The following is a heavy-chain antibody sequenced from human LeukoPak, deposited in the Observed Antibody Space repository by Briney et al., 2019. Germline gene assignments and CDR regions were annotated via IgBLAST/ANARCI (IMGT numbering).Heavy chain of an antibody. CDR2: IHSSGNS. D-gene: IGHD2-15*01. J-gene: IGHJ6*02. V-gene: IGHV4-39*01. Sequence: KSSETLSLTCTVSGGSISGTDLYWGWIRQLPGKGLEWIGNIHSSGNSFCNPSLKSRVTISVDTSKNQFSLKLSSVAAADTAVYYCEKDSHLDVWGQGTTVTVSS. CDR1: GGSISGTDLY. CDR3: EKDSHLDV.